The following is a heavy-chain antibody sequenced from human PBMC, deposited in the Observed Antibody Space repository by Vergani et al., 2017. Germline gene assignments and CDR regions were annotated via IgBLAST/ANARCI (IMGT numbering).Heavy chain of an antibody. V-gene: IGHV3-48*03. Sequence: EVQLVESGGGLVQPGGSLRLSCAASGFTFSSYEMNWVRQAPGKGLEWVSYISSSGSTIYYADYVKGRFTISRDNAKNSLYLQMNSLRAEDTAVYYCAREAGVSGYYYYGMDVWGQGTTVTVSS. CDR1: GFTFSSYE. J-gene: IGHJ6*02. D-gene: IGHD6-13*01. CDR2: ISSSGSTI. CDR3: AREAGVSGYYYYGMDV.